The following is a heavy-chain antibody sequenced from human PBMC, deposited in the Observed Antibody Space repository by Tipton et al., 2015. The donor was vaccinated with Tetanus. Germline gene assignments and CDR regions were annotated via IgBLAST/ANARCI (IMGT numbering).Heavy chain of an antibody. Sequence: LSLTCTVPGGSISSSSYYWGWIRQPPGKGLEWIGSIYYSGSTYYNPPLKSRVTISVDTSKNQFSLKLSSVTAADTAVYYCGRQQLPRNYDHSYGMDVWGQGTTVTVSS. CDR2: IYYSGST. D-gene: IGHD2-2*01. V-gene: IGHV4-39*01. CDR3: GRQQLPRNYDHSYGMDV. CDR1: GGSISSSSYY. J-gene: IGHJ6*02.